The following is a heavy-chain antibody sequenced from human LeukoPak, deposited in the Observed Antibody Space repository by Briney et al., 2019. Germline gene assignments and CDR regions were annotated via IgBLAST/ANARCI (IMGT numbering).Heavy chain of an antibody. V-gene: IGHV3-23*01. D-gene: IGHD6-13*01. J-gene: IGHJ4*02. CDR3: AKDQIAAAYDY. CDR2: ISGSGGST. CDR1: GFTFSSYA. Sequence: GGSRRLAWAADGFTFSSYAMSWDRQAPGEGLEWVSAISGSGGSTYYADSVKGRFTISRDNSKNTLYLQMNSLRAEDTAVYYCAKDQIAAAYDYWGQGTLVTVSS.